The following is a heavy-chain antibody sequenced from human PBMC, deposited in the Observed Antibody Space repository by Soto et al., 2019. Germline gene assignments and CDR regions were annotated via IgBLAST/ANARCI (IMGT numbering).Heavy chain of an antibody. CDR2: INSDGSST. J-gene: IGHJ5*02. Sequence: GGSLRLSCAASGFTFSSYWMHWVRQAPGKRLVWVSRINSDGSSTSYADSVKGRFTISRDNAKNTLYLQMNSLRAEDTAVYYCASLPWYSSSWYTVDNWFDLWGQGTLVTV. CDR1: GFTFSSYW. CDR3: ASLPWYSSSWYTVDNWFDL. D-gene: IGHD6-13*01. V-gene: IGHV3-74*01.